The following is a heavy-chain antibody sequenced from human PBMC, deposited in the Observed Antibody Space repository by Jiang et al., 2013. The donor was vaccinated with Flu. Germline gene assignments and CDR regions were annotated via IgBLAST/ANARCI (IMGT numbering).Heavy chain of an antibody. V-gene: IGHV5-10-1*01. CDR2: LILVTLIP. D-gene: IGHD3/OR15-3a*01. CDR3: ATLDWSREAY. Sequence: WVRQVPGKGLEWMGGLILVTLIPTTARPSQGHVTISADKSIITAYLQWSSLKASDTAIYYCATLDWSREAYWGQGTLVTVSS. J-gene: IGHJ4*02.